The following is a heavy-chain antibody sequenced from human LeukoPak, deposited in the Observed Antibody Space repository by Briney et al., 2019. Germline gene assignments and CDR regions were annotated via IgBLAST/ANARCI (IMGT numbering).Heavy chain of an antibody. D-gene: IGHD5-12*01. CDR2: VDPEDGET. CDR1: GYTFTDHY. V-gene: IGHV1-69-2*01. CDR3: ATVPPYSGYGR. Sequence: ASVKVSCKVSGYTFTDHYMHWVQQAPGKGLEWMGLVDPEDGETIYAEKFQGRVTITADTSTDTAYMELSSLRSEDTAVYYCATVPPYSGYGRWGQGTLVTVSS. J-gene: IGHJ4*02.